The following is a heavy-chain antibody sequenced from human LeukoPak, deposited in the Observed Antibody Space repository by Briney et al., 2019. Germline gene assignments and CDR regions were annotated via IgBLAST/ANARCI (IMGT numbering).Heavy chain of an antibody. CDR1: EFSFSSYT. CDR3: ARGPQFSGPGWFDP. J-gene: IGHJ5*02. D-gene: IGHD3-10*01. Sequence: GGSLRLSCAASEFSFSSYTMTWVRQAPGKGLEWVASISSTSGYIYYADSAKGRFTISRDNTKDSLYLQMNSLRAEDTAIYYCARGPQFSGPGWFDPWGQGTLVTVSS. V-gene: IGHV3-21*01. CDR2: ISSTSGYI.